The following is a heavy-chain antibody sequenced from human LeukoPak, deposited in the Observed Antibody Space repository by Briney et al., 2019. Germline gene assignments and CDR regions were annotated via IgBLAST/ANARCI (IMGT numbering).Heavy chain of an antibody. CDR1: GHTFNKYG. CDR2: ISAENGNT. D-gene: IGHD2-8*01. V-gene: IGHV1-18*01. J-gene: IGHJ4*02. CDR3: ARDLLGHCSDGVCYEVLDY. Sequence: ASVKVSCKASGHTFNKYGITWVRQAPGQGLEWMGWISAENGNTNYAKKVQGRVTMTTDTSTSTAYMELRSLRSDDTAVYYCARDLLGHCSDGVCYEVLDYWGQGTLVTVSS.